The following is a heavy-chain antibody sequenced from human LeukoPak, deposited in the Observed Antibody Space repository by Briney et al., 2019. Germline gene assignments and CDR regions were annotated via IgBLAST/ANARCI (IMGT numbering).Heavy chain of an antibody. Sequence: GGSLRLSCEASGFTFSDYYIKWIRQASGEGLEWVSYISSSGTIIYYRDSVKGRFTISRDNAKNSLFLQMNSLRAEDTAVYYCVREFCSGGTCYNDYWGQGTVVTVSS. CDR3: VREFCSGGTCYNDY. J-gene: IGHJ4*02. CDR2: ISSSGTII. D-gene: IGHD2-15*01. V-gene: IGHV3-11*04. CDR1: GFTFSDYY.